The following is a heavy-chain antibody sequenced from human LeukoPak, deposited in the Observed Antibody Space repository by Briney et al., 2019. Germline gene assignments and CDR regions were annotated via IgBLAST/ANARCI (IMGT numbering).Heavy chain of an antibody. CDR1: GGSISSYY. CDR2: IYYSGST. D-gene: IGHD3-10*01. CDR3: ARDSLGFGELLD. Sequence: PSETLSLTCTVSGGSISSYYWSWIRQPPGKGLEWIGYIYYSGSTNYNPSLKSRVTISVDTSKNQFSLKLSSVTAADTAVYCCARDSLGFGELLDWGQGTLVTVSS. J-gene: IGHJ4*02. V-gene: IGHV4-59*01.